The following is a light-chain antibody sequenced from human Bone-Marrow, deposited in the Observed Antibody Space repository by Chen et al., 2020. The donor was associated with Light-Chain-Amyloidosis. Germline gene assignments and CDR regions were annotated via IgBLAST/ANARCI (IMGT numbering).Light chain of an antibody. J-gene: IGKJ4*01. Sequence: IQLTQSPSSLSASVGDRVTITCRASQDISTSLAWYQQKPGEAPKLLLYAASTLQPGVPSRFRGSGFGTDFTLTITSLQPEDVATYYCQNYDSAPHLTFGGGTKVEIK. CDR2: AAS. V-gene: IGKV1-27*01. CDR3: QNYDSAPHLT. CDR1: QDISTS.